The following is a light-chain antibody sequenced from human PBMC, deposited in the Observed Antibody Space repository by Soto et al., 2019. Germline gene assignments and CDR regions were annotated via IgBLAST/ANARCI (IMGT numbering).Light chain of an antibody. CDR3: QQYYSHPRT. J-gene: IGKJ1*01. Sequence: DIQMTQSPSTLSASVGDRVTITCRASQSLSTWLAWYQHKPGKAPKLLIYDASTLEIGVPSRFSGSESETEFTLTISSLQPDDFATYYCQQYYSHPRTFDQGTKVEIK. V-gene: IGKV1-5*01. CDR1: QSLSTW. CDR2: DAS.